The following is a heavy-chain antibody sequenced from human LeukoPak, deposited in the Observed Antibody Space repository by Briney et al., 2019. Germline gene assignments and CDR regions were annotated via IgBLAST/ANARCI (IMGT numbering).Heavy chain of an antibody. CDR3: ARGETSSYDY. J-gene: IGHJ4*02. CDR1: GFTVSINY. Sequence: GGSLRLSCAASGFTVSINYMSWVRQAPGKGLGWVAVIYSGGNTYYADSVKGRFTISRDHSKNTVYLQMNSLRAEDTAVYYCARGETSSYDYWGQGTLVTVSS. CDR2: IYSGGNT. D-gene: IGHD2-2*01. V-gene: IGHV3-53*01.